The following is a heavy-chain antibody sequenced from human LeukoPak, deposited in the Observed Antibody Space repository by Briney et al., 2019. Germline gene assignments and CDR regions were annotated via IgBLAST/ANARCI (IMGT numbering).Heavy chain of an antibody. CDR2: VWYDGSNK. CDR1: GFTFSSYG. J-gene: IGHJ4*02. CDR3: AKPALVRGVFKYHFDY. Sequence: GGSLRLSCAASGFTFSSYGMHWVRPAPGKGLEWVAVVWYDGSNKYYADSVKGRFTISRDNSKNTLYLQVDGLRAEDTAVYYCAKPALVRGVFKYHFDYWGQGTLVTVSS. D-gene: IGHD3-10*01. V-gene: IGHV3-33*06.